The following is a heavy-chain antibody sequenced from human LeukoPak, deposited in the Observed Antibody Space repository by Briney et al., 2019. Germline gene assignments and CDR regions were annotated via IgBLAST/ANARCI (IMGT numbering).Heavy chain of an antibody. CDR3: ARELVAGGGRRGMDV. D-gene: IGHD6-19*01. CDR2: IYSDGRT. J-gene: IGHJ6*02. V-gene: IGHV3-66*01. CDR1: GFTVSTNY. Sequence: GGSLRLSCAASGFTVSTNYMSWVRQAPGKGLEWGSVIYSDGRTSYADSVRGRFTISRDNSKNTLNLQTSSLRAEDTAVYYCARELVAGGGRRGMDVWGQGTTVTVSS.